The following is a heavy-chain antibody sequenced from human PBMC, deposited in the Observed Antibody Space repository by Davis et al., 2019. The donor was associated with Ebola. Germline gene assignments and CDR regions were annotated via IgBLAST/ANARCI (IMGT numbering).Heavy chain of an antibody. V-gene: IGHV4-59*12. Sequence: SETLSLTCAVYGGSFSAYYWTWIRQPPGKGLEWIGYIYYSGSTNYNPSLKSRVTISVDTPKNQFSLKLSSVTAADTAVYYCARGLYPWELDYWGQGTLVTVSS. CDR1: GGSFSAYY. CDR3: ARGLYPWELDY. D-gene: IGHD1-1*01. CDR2: IYYSGST. J-gene: IGHJ4*02.